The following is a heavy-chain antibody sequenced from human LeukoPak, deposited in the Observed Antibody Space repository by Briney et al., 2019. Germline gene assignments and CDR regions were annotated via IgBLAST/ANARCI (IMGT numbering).Heavy chain of an antibody. Sequence: PGGSLRLSCAASGFSFSSYSMNWVRQAPGKGLEWVSHISTTSSPTYYPDSVKGRFAMSRDNAKNSVYLQMNSLRAEDTAVYYCARDFDFWSGYIVWGQGTLVTVSS. CDR1: GFSFSSYS. CDR3: ARDFDFWSGYIV. V-gene: IGHV3-48*04. J-gene: IGHJ4*02. CDR2: ISTTSSPT. D-gene: IGHD3-3*01.